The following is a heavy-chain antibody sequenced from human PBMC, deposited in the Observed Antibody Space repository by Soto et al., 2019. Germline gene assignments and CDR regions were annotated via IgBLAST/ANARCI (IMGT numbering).Heavy chain of an antibody. Sequence: PGGSLRLSCAASGFTFSSYGMHWVRQAPGKGLEWVAVISYDGSNKYYADSVKGRFTISRDNSKNTLYLQMNSLRAEDTAVYYCAKGALKENYFDYWGQGTLVTVSS. J-gene: IGHJ4*02. V-gene: IGHV3-30*18. CDR3: AKGALKENYFDY. D-gene: IGHD1-26*01. CDR2: ISYDGSNK. CDR1: GFTFSSYG.